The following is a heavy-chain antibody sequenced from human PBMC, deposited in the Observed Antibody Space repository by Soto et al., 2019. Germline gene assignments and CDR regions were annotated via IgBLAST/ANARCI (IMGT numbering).Heavy chain of an antibody. D-gene: IGHD2-21*01. CDR2: IWYDGSNK. J-gene: IGHJ4*02. Sequence: GGSLRLSCAASGFTFSSYGMHWVRQAPGKGLEWVAVIWYDGSNKYYADSVKGRFTISRDNSKNTLYLQMNSLRAEDTAVYYCARDGGIYYFDYWGQGPLVTVSS. CDR3: ARDGGIYYFDY. V-gene: IGHV3-33*01. CDR1: GFTFSSYG.